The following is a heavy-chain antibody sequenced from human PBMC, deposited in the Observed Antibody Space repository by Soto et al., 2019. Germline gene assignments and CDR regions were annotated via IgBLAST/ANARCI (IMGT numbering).Heavy chain of an antibody. CDR1: GFTFDDYA. CDR3: ARGDYYDSSVDALDI. Sequence: EVQLVESGGGLVQPGRSLSLSCAASGFTFDDYAMHWVRQAPGKGLEWVSGIRWNSGSIGYADSVKGRFTISRDKAKNSLYLQMNSLRAEDTALYYCARGDYYDSSVDALDICGQGTMVTVAS. CDR2: IRWNSGSI. J-gene: IGHJ3*02. D-gene: IGHD3-22*01. V-gene: IGHV3-9*01.